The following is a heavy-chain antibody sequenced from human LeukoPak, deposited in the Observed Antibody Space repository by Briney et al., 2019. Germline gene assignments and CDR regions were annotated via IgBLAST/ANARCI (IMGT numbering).Heavy chain of an antibody. J-gene: IGHJ3*02. V-gene: IGHV4-59*01. CDR3: ARRDYYDSSGYYYEGAFVI. CDR2: IYYSGST. D-gene: IGHD3-22*01. CDR1: GGSISSYY. Sequence: PSETLSLTCTVSGGSISSYYWSWIRQPPGKGLEWIGYIYYSGSTNYNPSLTSRVTISADTSKTQFSLKLSSVTAAGTAVYYSARRDYYDSSGYYYEGAFVIWGQGTMVTVSS.